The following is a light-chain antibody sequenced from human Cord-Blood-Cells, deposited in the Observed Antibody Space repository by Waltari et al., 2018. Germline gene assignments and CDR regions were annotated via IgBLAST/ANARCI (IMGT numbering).Light chain of an antibody. CDR2: AAS. V-gene: IGKV1-39*01. Sequence: DIHMTQSPSSLSASVGDRVTITCRASQSISSYLNWYQQKPGKAPKLLIYAASSLQSGVPSRFSGSGSGTDVILTISSLQPEDFATYYCQQSYSTPWTFGQGTKVEIK. CDR3: QQSYSTPWT. CDR1: QSISSY. J-gene: IGKJ1*01.